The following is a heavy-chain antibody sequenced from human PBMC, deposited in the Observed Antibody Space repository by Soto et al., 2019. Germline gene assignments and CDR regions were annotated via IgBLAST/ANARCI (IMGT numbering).Heavy chain of an antibody. CDR2: INAGNGNT. CDR1: GYTFTSYA. CDR3: AREGVAPYYYCGMDV. J-gene: IGHJ6*02. Sequence: EASVTVSCKASGYTFTSYAMHWVRQAPGQRLEWMGWINAGNGNTKYSQKFQGRVTITRDTSASTAYMELRSLRSDDTAVYYCAREGVAPYYYCGMDVWGQGTPVTVSS. V-gene: IGHV1-3*01. D-gene: IGHD5-12*01.